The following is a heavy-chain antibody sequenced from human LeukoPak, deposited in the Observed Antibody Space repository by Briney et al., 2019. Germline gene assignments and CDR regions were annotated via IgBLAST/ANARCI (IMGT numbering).Heavy chain of an antibody. CDR2: IKEDGSEK. CDR3: AKGWSGYFRSPFDL. V-gene: IGHV3-7*03. CDR1: GVTFSSYW. J-gene: IGHJ3*01. Sequence: GGSLRLSCAASGVTFSSYWMSWVRQAPGKGLEWVANIKEDGSEKYYVDSVKGRFTISRGNSKNTVYLQMNSLRAEDTAIYYCAKGWSGYFRSPFDLWGRGTMVTVSS. D-gene: IGHD3-3*01.